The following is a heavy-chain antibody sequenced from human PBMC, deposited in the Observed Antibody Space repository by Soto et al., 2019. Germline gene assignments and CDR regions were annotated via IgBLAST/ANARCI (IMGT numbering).Heavy chain of an antibody. V-gene: IGHV4-4*02. J-gene: IGHJ3*02. D-gene: IGHD3-10*01. CDR1: GDSISRSYW. Sequence: QVQLQESGPGLVKPSGTLSLTCAVSGDSISRSYWWSWVRQFPGKGLEWIGEIYHSGSTIYNPSLPSRATLSVDKSKNEFSLKMRSVTAADTAVYYCTSKFGQLLAHAFDIWGQGTMVTVSS. CDR2: IYHSGST. CDR3: TSKFGQLLAHAFDI.